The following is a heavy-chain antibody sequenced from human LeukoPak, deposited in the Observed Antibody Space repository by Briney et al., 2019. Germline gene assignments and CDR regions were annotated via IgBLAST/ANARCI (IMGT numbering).Heavy chain of an antibody. V-gene: IGHV3-23*01. D-gene: IGHD6-13*01. CDR3: AKDGKKYGSTWDFDY. Sequence: GGSLRLSCAASGFTLRSYAMIWVRPTPGKGLEWVSGISASGGNTNYADSVKGRITISRDNSKNTLYLQLNSLRAEDTAVYYCAKDGKKYGSTWDFDYWGQGTLVTVSS. J-gene: IGHJ4*02. CDR2: ISASGGNT. CDR1: GFTLRSYA.